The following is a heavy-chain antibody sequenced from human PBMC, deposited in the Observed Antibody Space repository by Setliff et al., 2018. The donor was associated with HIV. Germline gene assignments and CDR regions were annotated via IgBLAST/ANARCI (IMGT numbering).Heavy chain of an antibody. V-gene: IGHV4-39*02. CDR1: GGSISKSNYY. Sequence: PSETLSLTCTVSGGSISKSNYYWGWIRQPPGKGLEWIGSIFHSRSANYNPSLKSRVTISVDTSKNFFSLTLTSVTSADTAVYYCGRRPVYYTSGSYYNDDTPDMWGQGTLVTVSS. CDR3: GRRPVYYTSGSYYNDDTPDM. CDR2: IFHSRSA. D-gene: IGHD3-10*01. J-gene: IGHJ3*02.